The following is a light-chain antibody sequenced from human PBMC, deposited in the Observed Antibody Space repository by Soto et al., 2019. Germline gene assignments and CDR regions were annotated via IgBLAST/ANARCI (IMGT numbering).Light chain of an antibody. J-gene: IGLJ1*01. Sequence: QSALTQPASVSGSPGQSITISCTGTSDDVGAFKFVSWYQQHPGKAPKLLIYEVSRRPSGVSNRFSGSKSDNTASLTISGLQAEDEAHYYCTSYTTANTLVFGTGTKVTVL. V-gene: IGLV2-14*01. CDR1: SDDVGAFKF. CDR3: TSYTTANTLV. CDR2: EVS.